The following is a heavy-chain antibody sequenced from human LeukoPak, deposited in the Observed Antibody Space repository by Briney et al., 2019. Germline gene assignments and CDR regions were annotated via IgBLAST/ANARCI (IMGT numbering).Heavy chain of an antibody. D-gene: IGHD6-13*01. J-gene: IGHJ4*02. CDR3: ARVWSPPYTSTWPDYFDY. Sequence: GGSLRLSCAASGFTFSAYWMHWVRQVPGKGLVWVSRINNDETSTFFADSVKGRFTISRDNAKNTLYLQMSSMRAEDTALYYCARVWSPPYTSTWPDYFDYWGQGTLVTVSS. CDR2: INNDETST. CDR1: GFTFSAYW. V-gene: IGHV3-74*01.